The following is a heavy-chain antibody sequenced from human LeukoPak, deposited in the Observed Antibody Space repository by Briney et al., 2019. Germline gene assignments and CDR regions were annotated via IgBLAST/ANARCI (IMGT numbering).Heavy chain of an antibody. D-gene: IGHD6-19*01. Sequence: SETLSLTCTVFGGSISTYYWSWIRQPAGKGLEWIGRIYISGSGSTNYNPSLKSRVTMSVDTSKNQFSLKLSSVTAADTAVYYCARDKRVAVAGTYIYYYYMDVWATGPRSPSP. CDR2: IYISGSGST. V-gene: IGHV4-4*07. J-gene: IGHJ6*03. CDR3: ARDKRVAVAGTYIYYYYMDV. CDR1: GGSISTYY.